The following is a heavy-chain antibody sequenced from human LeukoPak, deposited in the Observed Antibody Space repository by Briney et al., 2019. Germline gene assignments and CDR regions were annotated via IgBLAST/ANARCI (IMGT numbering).Heavy chain of an antibody. V-gene: IGHV4-61*02. CDR3: ARGYWFYFDY. J-gene: IGHJ4*02. CDR2: IYTRGTT. D-gene: IGHD2-8*02. CDR1: GGSISSGSYY. Sequence: SQTLSLTCTVSGGSISSGSYYWSWIRQPAGKGLEWIGRIYTRGTTSYNPSLKGRVTISVDTSKNQFSLKLSSVTAADTAVYYCARGYWFYFDYWGQGTLVTVSS.